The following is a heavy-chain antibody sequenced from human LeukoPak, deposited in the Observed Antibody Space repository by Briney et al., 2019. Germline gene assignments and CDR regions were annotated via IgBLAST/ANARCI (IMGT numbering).Heavy chain of an antibody. D-gene: IGHD1-7*01. CDR1: GFTFSSYG. CDR3: AKGDSNWNYGVRGLGTYYYYMDA. Sequence: GGPLRLSCAASGFTFSSYGMHWVRQAPGKGLEWVAVISYDGSNKYYADSVKGRFTISRDNSKNTLYLQMNSLRAEDTAVYYCAKGDSNWNYGVRGLGTYYYYMDAWGKGTTVTVSS. CDR2: ISYDGSNK. V-gene: IGHV3-30*18. J-gene: IGHJ6*03.